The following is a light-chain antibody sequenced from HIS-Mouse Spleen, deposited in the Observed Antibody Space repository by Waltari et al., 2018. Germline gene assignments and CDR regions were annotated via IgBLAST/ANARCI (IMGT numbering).Light chain of an antibody. CDR2: DVS. V-gene: IGLV2-11*01. J-gene: IGLJ3*02. CDR3: CSYAGSYTWV. Sequence: QSALTQPRSVSGSPGQSVTISCTGTSSAVGGYNYVPWYHQHPGKAPKLMIYDVSKRPSGVPDRFSGSKSGNTASLTISGLQAEDEADYYCCSYAGSYTWVFGGGTKLTVL. CDR1: SSAVGGYNY.